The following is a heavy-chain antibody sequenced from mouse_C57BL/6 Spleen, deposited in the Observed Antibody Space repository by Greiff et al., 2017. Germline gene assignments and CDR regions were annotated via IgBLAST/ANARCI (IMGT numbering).Heavy chain of an antibody. CDR3: ARNYGSHWYFDV. CDR1: GYSFTGYF. J-gene: IGHJ1*03. V-gene: IGHV1-20*01. CDR2: INPYNGDT. Sequence: VQLQQSGPELVKPGDSVKISCKASGYSFTGYFMNWVMQSHGKSLEWIGRINPYNGDTFYNQKFKGKATLTVDKSSSTAHMELRSLTSEDSAVYYCARNYGSHWYFDVWGTGTTVTVSS. D-gene: IGHD1-1*01.